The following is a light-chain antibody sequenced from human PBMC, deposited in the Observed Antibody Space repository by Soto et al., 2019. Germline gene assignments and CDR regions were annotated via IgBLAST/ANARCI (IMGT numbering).Light chain of an antibody. J-gene: IGLJ2*01. Sequence: QSALTQPASVSGSPGQSITISCTGTSSDVGGYDYVSWYQQHPGKAPKLMIYEVSDRPLGVSNRFSGSRSGNTASLTVSGLQAEDEADYYCSSFAGSPVVFGGGTKLTVL. CDR1: SSDVGGYDY. V-gene: IGLV2-14*01. CDR2: EVS. CDR3: SSFAGSPVV.